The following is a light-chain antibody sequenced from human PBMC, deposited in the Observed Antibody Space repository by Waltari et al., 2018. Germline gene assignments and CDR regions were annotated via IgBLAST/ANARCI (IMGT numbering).Light chain of an antibody. V-gene: IGLV2-14*01. J-gene: IGLJ2*01. CDR3: ISYTSITTV. CDR2: EVS. CDR1: TSGVGGYNY. Sequence: QSALTRHASVSGSPGQSITTPCTGTTSGVGGYNYVSWDPPHPGKDPKLMIYEVSNSPAGFSNRFSGSKSANTASLTISGLQSEDEADYYCISYTSITTVFGGGTKLTVL.